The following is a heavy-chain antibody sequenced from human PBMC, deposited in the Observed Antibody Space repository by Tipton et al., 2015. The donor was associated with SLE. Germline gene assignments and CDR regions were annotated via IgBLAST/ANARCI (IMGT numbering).Heavy chain of an antibody. CDR3: ARGSPFMEWERNWFDP. V-gene: IGHV4-59*07. Sequence: TLSLTCTVSGGSISSYYWSWIRQPQGKGLEWIGYIYYSGSTNYNPSLKSRVTISVDASKNQFSLKLRSVTAADTAMYYCARGSPFMEWERNWFDPWGQGTLVTVFS. D-gene: IGHD3-3*01. J-gene: IGHJ5*02. CDR2: IYYSGST. CDR1: GGSISSYY.